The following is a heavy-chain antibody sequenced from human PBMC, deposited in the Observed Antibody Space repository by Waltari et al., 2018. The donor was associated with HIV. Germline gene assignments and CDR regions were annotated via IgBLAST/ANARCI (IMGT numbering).Heavy chain of an antibody. Sequence: EVQLVESGGGLVQPGGSLRLSCVASGFTFSHYDMHWVRQVTGKGLEWVSGIGIAGDTYYPDSVKGRFTISRENAKNSLYLQMSSLRAGDTAVYYCARSPVSDYYYYMDVWGRGTTVTVSS. CDR1: GFTFSHYD. V-gene: IGHV3-13*01. CDR3: ARSPVSDYYYYMDV. D-gene: IGHD4-17*01. J-gene: IGHJ6*03. CDR2: IGIAGDT.